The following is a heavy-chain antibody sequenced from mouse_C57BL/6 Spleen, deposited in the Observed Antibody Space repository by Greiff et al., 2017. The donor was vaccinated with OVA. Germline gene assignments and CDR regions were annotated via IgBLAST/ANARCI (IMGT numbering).Heavy chain of an antibody. J-gene: IGHJ4*01. Sequence: QVQLKQPGAELVKPGASVKLSCKASGYTFTSYWMHWVKQRPGQGLEWIGMIHPNSGSTNYNEKFKSKATLTVDKSSSTAYMQLSSLTSDDSAVYYCARFSNLYYYAMDYWGQGTSVTVSS. CDR3: ARFSNLYYYAMDY. CDR2: IHPNSGST. CDR1: GYTFTSYW. V-gene: IGHV1-64*01. D-gene: IGHD2-5*01.